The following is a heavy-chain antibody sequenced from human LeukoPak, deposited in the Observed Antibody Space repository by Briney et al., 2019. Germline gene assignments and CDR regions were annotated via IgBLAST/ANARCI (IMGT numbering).Heavy chain of an antibody. J-gene: IGHJ6*03. Sequence: PSETLSLTCTVSGGSISSGSYYWSWIRQPPGKGLEWIGYIYYSGSTNYNPSLKSRVTISVDTSKNQFSLKLSSVTAADTAVYYCARGLGSGWSNYYYYYMDVWGKGTTVTISS. D-gene: IGHD6-19*01. CDR1: GGSISSGSYY. V-gene: IGHV4-61*01. CDR2: IYYSGST. CDR3: ARGLGSGWSNYYYYYMDV.